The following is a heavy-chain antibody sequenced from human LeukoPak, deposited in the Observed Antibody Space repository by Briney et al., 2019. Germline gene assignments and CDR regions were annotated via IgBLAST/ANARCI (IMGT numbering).Heavy chain of an antibody. D-gene: IGHD2-2*01. CDR1: GFTFNTYA. Sequence: PGGALRLSCAASGFTFNTYAMSGLRQAPGKGREGVSGISGSGRGTYYAESVKGRFTISRDNSKSTLYLQMNSLRVEDTAVYYCAKMGGRISAAVDNWGQGTLVTVSS. CDR3: AKMGGRISAAVDN. J-gene: IGHJ4*02. V-gene: IGHV3-23*01. CDR2: ISGSGRGT.